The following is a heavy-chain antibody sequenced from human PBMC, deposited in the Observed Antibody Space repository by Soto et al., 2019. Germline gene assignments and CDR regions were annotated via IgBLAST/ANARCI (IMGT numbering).Heavy chain of an antibody. V-gene: IGHV3-23*01. CDR2: ISGSGGST. Sequence: EVQLLESGGGMVQPGGSLRLSCAASGFTFSSYAMSWVRQAPGKGLEWVSAISGSGGSTYYADSVKGRFTISRDNSKNTLYLQMNSLRAEDTAVYYCARIPYCSGGTCYSGWYFDLWGRGTLVTVSS. CDR3: ARIPYCSGGTCYSGWYFDL. CDR1: GFTFSSYA. D-gene: IGHD2-15*01. J-gene: IGHJ2*01.